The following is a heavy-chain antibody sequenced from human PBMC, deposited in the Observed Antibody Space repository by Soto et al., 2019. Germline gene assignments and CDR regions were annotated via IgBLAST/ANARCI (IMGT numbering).Heavy chain of an antibody. CDR1: GGSISSGGYY. D-gene: IGHD5-12*01. Sequence: QVQLQESGPGLVKPSQTLSLTCTVSGGSISSGGYYWSWIRQHPGKGLEWIGYIYYSGSTYYNPSLNSRVTISVDTSKNQFSLKLSSVTAADTAVYYCARGKSGYSGYDKYYFDYWGQGTLVTVSS. CDR3: ARGKSGYSGYDKYYFDY. V-gene: IGHV4-31*03. CDR2: IYYSGST. J-gene: IGHJ4*02.